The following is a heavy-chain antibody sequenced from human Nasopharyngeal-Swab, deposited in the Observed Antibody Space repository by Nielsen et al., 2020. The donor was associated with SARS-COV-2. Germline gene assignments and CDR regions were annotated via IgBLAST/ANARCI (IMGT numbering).Heavy chain of an antibody. Sequence: GESLKISCAASGFTFSTYSMNWVRQAPGKGLEWVSSITSGGTYIYYADSLKGRFTISRDNAKNSLYLQMNSLRADDTAVYYCARDLGAARGSVTIDYWGQGTLVTVSS. V-gene: IGHV3-21*01. CDR3: ARDLGAARGSVTIDY. D-gene: IGHD3-16*01. CDR1: GFTFSTYS. J-gene: IGHJ4*02. CDR2: ITSGGTYI.